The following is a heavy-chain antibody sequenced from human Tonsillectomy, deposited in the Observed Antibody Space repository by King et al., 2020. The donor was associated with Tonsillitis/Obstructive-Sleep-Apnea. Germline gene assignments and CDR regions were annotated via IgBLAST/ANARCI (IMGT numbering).Heavy chain of an antibody. Sequence: HVQLVESGGGVVQPGRSLRLSCAASGFTFSSYAMHWVRQAPGKGLEWVAVISYDGSKKYYTDSVKGRLTISRDNSKNTLYLQMNSLRGEDAAVYYCAREIGSSGWDPHLDYWGQGTLVTVSS. CDR3: AREIGSSGWDPHLDY. CDR1: GFTFSSYA. V-gene: IGHV3-30*04. J-gene: IGHJ4*02. CDR2: ISYDGSKK. D-gene: IGHD6-19*01.